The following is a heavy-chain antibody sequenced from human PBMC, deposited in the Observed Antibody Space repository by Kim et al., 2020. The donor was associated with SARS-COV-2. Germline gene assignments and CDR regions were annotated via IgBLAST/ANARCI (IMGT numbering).Heavy chain of an antibody. CDR3: AVGDGPGNWRIDY. J-gene: IGHJ4*02. Sequence: GGSLRLSCAASGFTFSNYAMHWVGQAPGKGRQWMEVIPSVGNDIHYADFVKGQCTISRDNSKNILYLEMKSLRGDDTAVYFCAVGDGPGNWRIDYWGQGTLVTVSS. V-gene: IGHV3-30*04. CDR2: IPSVGNDI. D-gene: IGHD3-10*01. CDR1: GFTFSNYA.